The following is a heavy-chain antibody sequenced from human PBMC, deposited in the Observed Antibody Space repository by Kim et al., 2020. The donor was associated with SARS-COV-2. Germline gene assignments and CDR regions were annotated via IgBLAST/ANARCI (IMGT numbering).Heavy chain of an antibody. Sequence: SETLSLTCAVSGGSISSYHWTWIRQAPGKGLEWVGYISPSGSPKYNPSHKSRITISLDTSKNAFSLKLGSLTAADTAVYYCAGGGEFYDILPGLGYWGHGTLVTV. V-gene: IGHV4-59*01. CDR2: ISPSGSP. CDR1: GGSISSYH. J-gene: IGHJ4*01. D-gene: IGHD3-9*01. CDR3: AGGGEFYDILPGLGY.